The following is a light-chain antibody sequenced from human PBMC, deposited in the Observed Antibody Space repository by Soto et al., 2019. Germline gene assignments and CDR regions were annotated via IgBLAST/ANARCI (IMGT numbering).Light chain of an antibody. J-gene: IGKJ1*01. V-gene: IGKV1-39*01. CDR1: QNITTY. Sequence: DILMTQSPSSLSASVGDRVNIPCRASQNITTYLNWYQQKPGKAPKLLIYGASILQSGVPSRFSGSGAGTDFTLTISGLQPEDFATYYCQQSYSTLTWTLGQGTKVEIK. CDR3: QQSYSTLTWT. CDR2: GAS.